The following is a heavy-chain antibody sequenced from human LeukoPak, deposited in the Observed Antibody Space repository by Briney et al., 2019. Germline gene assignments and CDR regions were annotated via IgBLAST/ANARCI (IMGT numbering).Heavy chain of an antibody. V-gene: IGHV3-33*08. CDR3: ARDRHCANGVCHSPPGMDV. CDR1: GFTVSSNY. D-gene: IGHD2-8*01. Sequence: GGSLRLSCAASGFTVSSNYMSWVRQAPGKGLEWVADIWFDGKNEHFAGSVKGRFTISRDNSKNTMYLQINSLRAEDTAVYYCARDRHCANGVCHSPPGMDVWGQGTTVTVSS. J-gene: IGHJ6*02. CDR2: IWFDGKNE.